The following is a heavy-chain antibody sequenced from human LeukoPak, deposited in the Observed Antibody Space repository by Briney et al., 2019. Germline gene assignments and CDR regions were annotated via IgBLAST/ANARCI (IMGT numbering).Heavy chain of an antibody. D-gene: IGHD3-22*01. J-gene: IGHJ2*01. V-gene: IGHV4-61*05. CDR2: IYYSGST. CDR3: ARDNGDGYYFYWYFDL. Sequence: SETLSLTCTVSGGSISSSSYYWGWIRQPPGKGLEWIGYIYYSGSTNYNPSLKSRVTISVDTSKNQFSLRLSSVTAADTAVYYCARDNGDGYYFYWYFDLWGRGTLVTVSS. CDR1: GGSISSSSYY.